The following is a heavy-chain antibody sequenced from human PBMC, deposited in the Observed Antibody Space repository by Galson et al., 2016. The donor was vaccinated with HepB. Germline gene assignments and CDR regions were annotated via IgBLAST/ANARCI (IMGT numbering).Heavy chain of an antibody. CDR3: ARSDSSGWYYYLDY. Sequence: SVKGRFTISRDSSKNTVFLQMNSLRVEDTAVYYCARSDSSGWYYYLDYWGQGTLVTVSS. D-gene: IGHD6-19*01. V-gene: IGHV3-30*07. J-gene: IGHJ4*02.